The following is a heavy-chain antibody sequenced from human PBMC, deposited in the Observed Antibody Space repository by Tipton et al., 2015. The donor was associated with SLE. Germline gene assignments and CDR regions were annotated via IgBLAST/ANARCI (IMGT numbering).Heavy chain of an antibody. V-gene: IGHV3-23*01. CDR1: GFTFSIYA. CDR2: ISASSNGT. Sequence: SLRLSCAASGFTFSIYAMSWVRQAPGKGLQWVSVISASSNGTFYADSVKGRFTVSRDNSNNTLFLQMNSLRAEDTGRYYCARDLYSSSEKVYYYAMDVWGQGTTVTVSS. CDR3: ARDLYSSSEKVYYYAMDV. D-gene: IGHD6-6*01. J-gene: IGHJ6*02.